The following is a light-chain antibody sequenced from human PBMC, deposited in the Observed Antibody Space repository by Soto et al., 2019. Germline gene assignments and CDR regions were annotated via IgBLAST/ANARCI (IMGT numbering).Light chain of an antibody. V-gene: IGKV1-27*01. CDR1: QGISNY. CDR3: QKYNSVPLCT. J-gene: IGKJ1*01. Sequence: DIQMTQSPSPLSASVGDRVTITCRASQGISNYLAWYQQKPGKVPKLLIYAASTLQSGVPSRFSGSGSGTDFTLTISSLQPEDVATYYCQKYNSVPLCTFGQGTKVEIK. CDR2: AAS.